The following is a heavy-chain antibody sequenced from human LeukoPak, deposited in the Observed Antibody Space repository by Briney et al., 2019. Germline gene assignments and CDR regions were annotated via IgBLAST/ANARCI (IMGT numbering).Heavy chain of an antibody. J-gene: IGHJ4*02. V-gene: IGHV4-34*01. D-gene: IGHD1-26*01. CDR2: INHSGST. CDR3: ARIEYSGPVDY. Sequence: PSETLSLTCAVYGGSFSGYYWGWIRQPPGKGLEWIGEINHSGSTDYNPSLKSRVTISVDTSKNQFSLKLSSVTAADTAVYYCARIEYSGPVDYWGQGTLVTVSS. CDR1: GGSFSGYY.